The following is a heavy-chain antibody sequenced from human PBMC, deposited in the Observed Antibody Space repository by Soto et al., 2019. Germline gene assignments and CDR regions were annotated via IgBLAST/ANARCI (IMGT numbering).Heavy chain of an antibody. CDR3: ARDRENRIAVAGTRVWYFYL. J-gene: IGHJ2*01. V-gene: IGHV1-69*06. CDR2: IIPIFGTA. Sequence: QVQLVQSGAEVKKPGSSVKVSCKASGGTFSSYAISWVRQAPGQGLEWMGGIIPIFGTANYAQKFQGRVTITADKTTSTAYMEQSSLRSEDTAVYYCARDRENRIAVAGTRVWYFYLWGRGTLVTFSS. CDR1: GGTFSSYA. D-gene: IGHD6-19*01.